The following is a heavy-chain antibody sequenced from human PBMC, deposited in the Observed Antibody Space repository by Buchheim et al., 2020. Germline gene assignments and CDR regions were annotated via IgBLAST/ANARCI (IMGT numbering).Heavy chain of an antibody. V-gene: IGHV1-69*06. D-gene: IGHD6-6*01. CDR3: ARPGPTRTSIAARSYYYYMDV. J-gene: IGHJ6*03. CDR2: IIPIFGTA. Sequence: QVQLVQSGAEVKKPGSSVKVSCKASGGTFSSYAISWVRQAPGQGLEWMGGIIPIFGTANYAQKFQGRVTLTADKSTSTAYMELSSLRSEDTAVYYCARPGPTRTSIAARSYYYYMDVWGKGTT. CDR1: GGTFSSYA.